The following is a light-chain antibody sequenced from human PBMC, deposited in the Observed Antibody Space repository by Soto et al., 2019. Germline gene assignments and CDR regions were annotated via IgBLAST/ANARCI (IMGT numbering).Light chain of an antibody. CDR3: QQYNNLLIT. V-gene: IGKV1-33*01. CDR2: DAS. CDR1: QDISNY. J-gene: IGKJ5*01. Sequence: DIQMTQFPSSLSASVGDRVTITCQASQDISNYLNWYQQKPGKAPKLLIYDASNLETGVPSRFSGSGSGTDFTFTISSLQPEDIATYYGQQYNNLLITFGQGTRLEIK.